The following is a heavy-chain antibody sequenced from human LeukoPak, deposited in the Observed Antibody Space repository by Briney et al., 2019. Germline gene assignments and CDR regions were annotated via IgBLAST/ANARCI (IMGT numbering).Heavy chain of an antibody. V-gene: IGHV3-23*01. J-gene: IGHJ4*02. CDR1: GFTFSSYA. D-gene: IGHD1-14*01. Sequence: GGSLRLSCAASGFTFSSYAMSWVRQAPGKGLEWVSAISSRDGSTYYADSVKGRFTISRDNSKNTLYLQVNSLRAEDAAVYYCAKGSTVTKLYFEYWSQGTLVTVSS. CDR3: AKGSTVTKLYFEY. CDR2: ISSRDGST.